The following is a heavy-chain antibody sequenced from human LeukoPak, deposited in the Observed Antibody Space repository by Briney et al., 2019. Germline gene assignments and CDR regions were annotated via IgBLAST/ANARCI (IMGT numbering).Heavy chain of an antibody. V-gene: IGHV3-23*01. Sequence: GGSLRLSCAASGFTFSSYAMSWVRQAPGKGLEWVSAISGSGGSTYYADSVKGRFTISRDNSKNTLYLQMNSLRAEDTAVYYXXXXXXXXXYAPNFDYWGQGTLVTVSS. CDR3: XXXXXXXXYAPNFDY. J-gene: IGHJ4*02. CDR1: GFTFSSYA. CDR2: ISGSGGST.